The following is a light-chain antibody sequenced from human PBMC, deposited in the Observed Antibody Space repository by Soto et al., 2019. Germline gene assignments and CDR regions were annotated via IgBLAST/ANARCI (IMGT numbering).Light chain of an antibody. Sequence: DIVMTQSPDSLAVSLGERATFSCKSSQSILYSRNNKSYLAWYQQKPGQPPKLLIYWASIRESGVPDRFSGSGSETDFTLAISSLQAEDVAVYYCQQYYSTPFTFGGGTKVEFK. V-gene: IGKV4-1*01. J-gene: IGKJ4*01. CDR1: QSILYSRNNKSY. CDR3: QQYYSTPFT. CDR2: WAS.